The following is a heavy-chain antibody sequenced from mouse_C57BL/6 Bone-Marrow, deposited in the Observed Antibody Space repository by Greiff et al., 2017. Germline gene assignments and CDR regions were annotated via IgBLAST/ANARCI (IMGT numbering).Heavy chain of an antibody. Sequence: VQLQQSGAELARPGASVKLSCKASGYTFTSYGISWVKQRTGQGLEWIGEIYPRSGNTYYNEKFKGKATLTADKSSSTAYMELRSLTSEDSAVYFCARPSFFAYWGQGTLVTVSA. D-gene: IGHD1-1*01. CDR2: IYPRSGNT. CDR3: ARPSFFAY. J-gene: IGHJ3*01. CDR1: GYTFTSYG. V-gene: IGHV1-81*01.